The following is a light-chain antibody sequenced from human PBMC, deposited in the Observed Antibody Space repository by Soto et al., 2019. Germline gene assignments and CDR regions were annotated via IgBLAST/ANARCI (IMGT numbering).Light chain of an antibody. V-gene: IGKV1-13*02. CDR1: QGIRND. Sequence: AIQMTKSPSALSASVGDRVTVTCRASQGIRNDLGWYQQKPGAPPRLLIYDASILQRGVPSRFSGSGSGTHFILTIRTLQPEDFATYYCQQFNSLFGQGTRLEIK. CDR2: DAS. CDR3: QQFNSL. J-gene: IGKJ5*01.